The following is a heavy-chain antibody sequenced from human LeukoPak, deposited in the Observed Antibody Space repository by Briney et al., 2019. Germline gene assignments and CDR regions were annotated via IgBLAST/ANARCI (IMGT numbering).Heavy chain of an antibody. V-gene: IGHV3-64*01. D-gene: IGHD2-15*01. J-gene: IGHJ4*02. Sequence: GGSLRLSCAASGFTFRSYAMHWVRQAPGKGLEYVSTINSNGGTTYYSNSVKGRFIISRDNPQNTLYLQMGSLRAEDMAVYYCARDRNLYCSGGNCHSRGFDYWGQGTLVTVSS. CDR2: INSNGGTT. CDR3: ARDRNLYCSGGNCHSRGFDY. CDR1: GFTFRSYA.